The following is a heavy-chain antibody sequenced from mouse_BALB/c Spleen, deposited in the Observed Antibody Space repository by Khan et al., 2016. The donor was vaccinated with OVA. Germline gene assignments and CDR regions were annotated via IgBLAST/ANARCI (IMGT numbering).Heavy chain of an antibody. Sequence: QIQLVQSGPELKKPGETVRISCKASGYTFTTAGIQWVQKMPGKGLKWIGWINTHSGVPKYAEDFKGRFAFSLEISVNTAYLQITTLTHEDTATYFGAREEAAYYRSDGGAMEYWGQGTSVTVSS. D-gene: IGHD2-12*01. CDR3: AREEAAYYRSDGGAMEY. CDR1: GYTFTTAG. V-gene: IGHV9-4*02. J-gene: IGHJ4*01. CDR2: INTHSGVP.